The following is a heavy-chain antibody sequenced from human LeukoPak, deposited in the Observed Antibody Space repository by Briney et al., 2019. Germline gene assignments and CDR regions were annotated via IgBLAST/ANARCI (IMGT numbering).Heavy chain of an antibody. D-gene: IGHD6-13*01. CDR1: GYTFTGYY. V-gene: IGHV1-46*01. Sequence: EASVKVSCKASGYTFTGYYMHWVRQAPGQGLEWMGIINPSGGSTSYAQKFQGRVTMTRDMSTSTVYMELSSLRSEDTAVYYCARERSAAAGLPGRYRGQGTLVTVSS. CDR3: ARERSAAAGLPGRY. J-gene: IGHJ4*02. CDR2: INPSGGST.